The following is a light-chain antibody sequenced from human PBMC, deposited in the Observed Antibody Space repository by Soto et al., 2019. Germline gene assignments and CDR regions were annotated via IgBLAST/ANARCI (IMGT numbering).Light chain of an antibody. CDR1: QSVNIY. V-gene: IGKV3-20*01. CDR2: GAS. CDR3: QQYGSSPE. J-gene: IGKJ1*01. Sequence: EIVMTPSPATLSVSPVERATLSCRASQSVNIYLAWYQQKPGQAPRLLIFGASYRATGIPDRFSGSGSGTDFTLTISRLEPEYFAVYYCQQYGSSPEFGQGTKV.